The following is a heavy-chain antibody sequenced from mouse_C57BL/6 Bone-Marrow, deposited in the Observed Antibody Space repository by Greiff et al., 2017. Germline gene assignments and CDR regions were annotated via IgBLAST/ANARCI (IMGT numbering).Heavy chain of an antibody. CDR3: TRCSSYDYFDY. V-gene: IGHV6-6*01. CDR1: GFTFSDAW. J-gene: IGHJ2*01. CDR2: IRNKANNHAT. D-gene: IGHD1-1*01. Sequence: EVMLVESGGGLVQPGGSMKLSCAASGFTFSDAWMDWVRQSPEKGLEWVAEIRNKANNHATYYAESVKGRFTISRDDSKSSVYLQMNSLRAEDTGIYYCTRCSSYDYFDYWGQGTTLTVSS.